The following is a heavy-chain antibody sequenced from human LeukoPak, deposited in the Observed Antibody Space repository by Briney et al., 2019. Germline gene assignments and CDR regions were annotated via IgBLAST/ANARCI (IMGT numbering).Heavy chain of an antibody. CDR3: ARCYSSSWQRLDN. J-gene: IGHJ4*02. D-gene: IGHD6-13*01. CDR1: GFTFSSYA. Sequence: GRSLRLSCAASGFTFSSYAMHWVRQAPGKGLEWLSFISNDGSSKYYADSVKGRFTISRDNSKSTLYLQMNSLRGEDTAVYYCARCYSSSWQRLDNWGQGTLVIVSS. CDR2: ISNDGSSK. V-gene: IGHV3-30*04.